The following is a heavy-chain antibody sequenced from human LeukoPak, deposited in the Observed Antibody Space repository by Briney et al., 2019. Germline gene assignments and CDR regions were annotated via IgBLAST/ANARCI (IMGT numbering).Heavy chain of an antibody. J-gene: IGHJ6*02. V-gene: IGHV4-39*07. CDR1: GGSISSGGYY. Sequence: SETLSLTCTVSGGSISSGGYYWSWIRQPPGKGLEWIGEINHRGSTTYNPSLKSRVTISVDMSKSQFSLKLSSVTAADTAVYYCARDRYSNSFYYYYAMGVWGQGTTVTVSS. D-gene: IGHD4-11*01. CDR2: INHRGST. CDR3: ARDRYSNSFYYYYAMGV.